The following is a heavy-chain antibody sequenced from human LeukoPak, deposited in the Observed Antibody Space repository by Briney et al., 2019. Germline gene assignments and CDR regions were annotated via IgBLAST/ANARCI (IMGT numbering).Heavy chain of an antibody. V-gene: IGHV1-46*01. D-gene: IGHD3/OR15-3a*01. CDR1: GFRITDYF. CDR2: INPSDGFT. Sequence: ASVTVACKTSGFRITDYFMHWVRQAPGQGLEWTGMINPSDGFTRQAQKSEGRVTITSDTSTSTVYMEMSSLTSEDTAVYYCARAVDQDFDYWGQGTLVTVSS. J-gene: IGHJ4*02. CDR3: ARAVDQDFDY.